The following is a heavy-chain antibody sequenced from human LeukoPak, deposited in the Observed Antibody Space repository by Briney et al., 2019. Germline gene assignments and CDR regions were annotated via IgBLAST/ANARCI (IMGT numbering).Heavy chain of an antibody. V-gene: IGHV1-18*01. J-gene: IGHJ6*02. D-gene: IGHD1-14*01. CDR3: ASGYKKQSRPLCPYYYYYYGMDV. CDR1: GYTFTSYG. Sequence: ASVKVSCKASGYTFTSYGISWVRQAPGQGLEWMGWISAYNGNTNYAQKLQGRVTMTTDTSTSTAYMELRSLRSDDTAVYYCASGYKKQSRPLCPYYYYYYGMDVWGQGSTVTVSS. CDR2: ISAYNGNT.